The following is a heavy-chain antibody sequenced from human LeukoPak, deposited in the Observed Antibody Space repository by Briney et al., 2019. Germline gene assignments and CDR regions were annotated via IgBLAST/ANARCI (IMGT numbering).Heavy chain of an antibody. J-gene: IGHJ4*02. V-gene: IGHV3-23*01. CDR1: GFTFSSYA. D-gene: IGHD5-12*01. CDR3: AKFDVDIVATRPRGGY. CDR2: ISGSGGST. Sequence: GGSLRLSCAASGFTFSSYAMSWVRQAPGKGLEWVSAISGSGGSTYYADSVKGRFTISRDNSKNTLYLQMNSLRAEDTAVYYCAKFDVDIVATRPRGGYWGQGTLVTVSS.